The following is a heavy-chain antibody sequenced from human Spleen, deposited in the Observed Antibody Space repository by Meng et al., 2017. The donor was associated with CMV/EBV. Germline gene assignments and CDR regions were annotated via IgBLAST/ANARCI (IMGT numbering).Heavy chain of an antibody. J-gene: IGHJ4*02. CDR2: INPNSGAT. CDR1: FTGYY. Sequence: FTGYYLHWGRQAPGQGLEWMGWINPNSGATNFAQKFQGRVTMTRDTSISTAYMELRRLTSDDTAVYYCARATENFVVEPPAILFDYWGQGTLVTVSS. CDR3: ARATENFVVEPPAILFDY. D-gene: IGHD2-2*02. V-gene: IGHV1-2*02.